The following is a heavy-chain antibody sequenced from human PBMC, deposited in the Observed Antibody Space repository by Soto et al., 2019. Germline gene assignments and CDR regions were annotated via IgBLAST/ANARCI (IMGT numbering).Heavy chain of an antibody. CDR2: IYYSGST. CDR3: ARQLSVAEFDY. V-gene: IGHV4-59*01. CDR1: GGSISSYY. Sequence: SETLSLTCTVSGGSISSYYWSWIRQPPGKGLEWIGYIYYSGSTNYNPSLKSRVTVSVDTSKNQFSLKLSSVTAADTAVYYCARQLSVAEFDYWGQGTLVTVSS. D-gene: IGHD6-19*01. J-gene: IGHJ4*02.